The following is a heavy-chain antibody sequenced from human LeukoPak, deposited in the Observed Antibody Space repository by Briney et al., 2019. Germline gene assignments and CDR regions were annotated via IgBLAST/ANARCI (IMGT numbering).Heavy chain of an antibody. V-gene: IGHV4-39*07. J-gene: IGHJ5*02. D-gene: IGHD3-22*01. CDR2: IHYSGST. CDR1: GGSISSSSYY. Sequence: SETLSLTCTVSGGSISSSSYYWGWIRQPPGKGLEWIGSIHYSGSTNYNPSLKSRVTISVDTSKNQFSLKLSSVTAADTAVYYCARDLISGYRGNRFDPWSQGTLVTVSS. CDR3: ARDLISGYRGNRFDP.